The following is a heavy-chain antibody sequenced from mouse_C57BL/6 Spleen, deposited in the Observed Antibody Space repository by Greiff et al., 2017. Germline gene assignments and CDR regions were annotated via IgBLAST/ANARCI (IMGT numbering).Heavy chain of an antibody. CDR3: ARDEIKGYYFDY. D-gene: IGHD2-4*01. V-gene: IGHV5-4*01. CDR1: GFTFSSYA. Sequence: EVKLMESGGGLVKPGGSLKLSCAASGFTFSSYAMSWVRQTPEKRLEWVATISDGGSYTYYPDNVKGRFTISRDNAKNNLYLQMSHLKSEDTAMYYCARDEIKGYYFDYWGQGTTLTVSS. CDR2: ISDGGSYT. J-gene: IGHJ2*01.